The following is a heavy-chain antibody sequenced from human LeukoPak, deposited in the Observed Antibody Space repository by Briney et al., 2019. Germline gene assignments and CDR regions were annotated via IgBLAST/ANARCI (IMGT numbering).Heavy chain of an antibody. D-gene: IGHD1-26*01. CDR3: ARRGSYGEVY. CDR1: GYIFTDYY. Sequence: ASVKVSCKASGYIFTDYYMHWVRQAPGQGLEWMGRINPNSGGKNYAQKFQGRVSMTRDTSISTAYMELSRLRSDDTAVYYCARRGSYGEVYWGQGTLVTVSS. J-gene: IGHJ4*02. CDR2: INPNSGGK. V-gene: IGHV1-2*06.